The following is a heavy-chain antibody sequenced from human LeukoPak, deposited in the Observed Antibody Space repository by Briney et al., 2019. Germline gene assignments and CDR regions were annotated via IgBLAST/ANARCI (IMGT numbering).Heavy chain of an antibody. CDR2: INPSGGST. D-gene: IGHD3-9*01. V-gene: IGHV1-46*01. CDR3: ARDLKSYYDILTGSGDDAFDI. CDR1: GYTFTSYY. J-gene: IGHJ3*02. Sequence: GASVKVSCKASGYTFTSYYMHWVRQAPGQGLEWMGIINPSGGSTSYAQKFQGRVTMTRDTSTSTVYMELSSLRSEDTAVYYCARDLKSYYDILTGSGDDAFDIWGQGTMVTVSS.